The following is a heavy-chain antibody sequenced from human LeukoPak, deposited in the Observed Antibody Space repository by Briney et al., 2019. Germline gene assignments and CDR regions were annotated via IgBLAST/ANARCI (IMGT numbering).Heavy chain of an antibody. CDR1: GFTFSSYT. Sequence: GGSLRLSCAASGFTFSSYTMNWVRQAPGKGLEWVSSITSGSGYIFYADSVKGRFTISRDNAKNSLYLQMNSLRVEDTALYYCARVLGQWCDYWGQGTLVTVSS. V-gene: IGHV3-21*01. CDR3: ARVLGQWCDY. CDR2: ITSGSGYI. J-gene: IGHJ4*02. D-gene: IGHD3-16*01.